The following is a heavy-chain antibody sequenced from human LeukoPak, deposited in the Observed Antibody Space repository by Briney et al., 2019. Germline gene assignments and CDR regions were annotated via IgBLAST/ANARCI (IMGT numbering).Heavy chain of an antibody. J-gene: IGHJ4*02. CDR3: AKDGPVVGASQGYFDY. CDR2: ISSSGSTI. D-gene: IGHD3-10*01. CDR1: GFTFSSYE. Sequence: GGSLRLSCAASGFTFSSYEMNWVRQAPGKGLEWVSYISSSGSTIYYADSVKGRFTISRDNAKNSLYLQTNSLRAEDTAVYYCAKDGPVVGASQGYFDYWGQGTLVTVSS. V-gene: IGHV3-48*03.